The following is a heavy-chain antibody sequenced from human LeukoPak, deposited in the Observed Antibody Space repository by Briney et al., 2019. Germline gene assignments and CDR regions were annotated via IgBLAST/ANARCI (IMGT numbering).Heavy chain of an antibody. D-gene: IGHD6-13*01. CDR3: ARGVGSSWPGWFDP. CDR2: ISHSGRTI. CDR1: GFTFSNYE. Sequence: GGSLRLSCAASGFTFSNYELNWVRQAPGKGLEWVSYISHSGRTIYSADSVKGRFTISGDNAKNSLYLQMNSLRAEDTAVYYCARGVGSSWPGWFDPWGQGTLVTVSS. V-gene: IGHV3-48*03. J-gene: IGHJ5*02.